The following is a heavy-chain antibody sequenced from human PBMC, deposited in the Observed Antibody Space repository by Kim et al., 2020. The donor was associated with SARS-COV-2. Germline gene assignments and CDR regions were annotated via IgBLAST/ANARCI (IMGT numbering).Heavy chain of an antibody. D-gene: IGHD6-19*01. V-gene: IGHV4-34*01. CDR2: INHSGST. J-gene: IGHJ4*02. CDR1: GGSFSGYY. CDR3: ARGSSSWLAPNDY. Sequence: SETMSLTCAVYGGSFSGYYWSWIRQPPGKGLEWIGEINHSGSTNYNPSLKSRVTISVDTSKNQFSLKLSSVTAADTAVYYCARGSSSWLAPNDYWGQGTLVTVSS.